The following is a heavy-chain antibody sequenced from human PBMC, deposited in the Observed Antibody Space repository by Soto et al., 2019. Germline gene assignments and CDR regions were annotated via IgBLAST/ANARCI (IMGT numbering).Heavy chain of an antibody. J-gene: IGHJ4*02. Sequence: QVQLVQSGAEVKKPGSSVKVSCKASGGTFSSYAISWVRQAPGQGLEWMGGIIPIFGTANYAQKFQGRVTITADESTSTAYMELSSLRSEDTAVYYCAREGGGDRYYYDSSGYPDYWGQGTLVTVSS. V-gene: IGHV1-69*01. CDR1: GGTFSSYA. CDR3: AREGGGDRYYYDSSGYPDY. CDR2: IIPIFGTA. D-gene: IGHD3-22*01.